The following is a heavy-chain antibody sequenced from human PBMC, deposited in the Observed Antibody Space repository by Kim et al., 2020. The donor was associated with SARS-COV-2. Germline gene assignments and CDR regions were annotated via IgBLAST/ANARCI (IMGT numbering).Heavy chain of an antibody. CDR2: N. D-gene: IGHD5-12*01. V-gene: IGHV6-1*01. Sequence: NDYAVSVKSRITINPDTSKNQFSLQLNSVTPEDTAVYYCARGKFSGAIDYWGQGTLVTVSS. CDR3: ARGKFSGAIDY. J-gene: IGHJ4*02.